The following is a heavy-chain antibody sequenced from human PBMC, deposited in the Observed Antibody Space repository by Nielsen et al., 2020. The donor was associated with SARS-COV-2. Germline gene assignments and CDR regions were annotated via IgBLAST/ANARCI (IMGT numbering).Heavy chain of an antibody. D-gene: IGHD6-19*01. CDR3: ARAGLFSSGSYFDY. CDR2: ISGGSATI. J-gene: IGHJ4*02. Sequence: GESLKISCVASGFSFNTYSMNWVRQAPGKGLEWVSYISGGSATIYYADSVKGRFTISRDNVKNSLYLQLSSLSAEDTAVYYCARAGLFSSGSYFDYWGQGTLVTVSS. V-gene: IGHV3-48*01. CDR1: GFSFNTYS.